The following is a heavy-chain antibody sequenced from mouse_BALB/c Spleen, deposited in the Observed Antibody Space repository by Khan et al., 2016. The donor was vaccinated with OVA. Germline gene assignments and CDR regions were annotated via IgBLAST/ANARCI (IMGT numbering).Heavy chain of an antibody. D-gene: IGHD1-1*01. CDR1: GYSFTDYN. V-gene: IGHV1S135*01. Sequence: QFQGSGPELVKPGASVKVSCKASGYSFTDYNMFWVKQSHGKILEWIGYIDPYIGGTSYNQKFKGKATLTFDKSSSTAFMNLSSLTSDDSAVFYCAITEYYGSSYYFDYWGQGTTLTVSS. CDR3: AITEYYGSSYYFDY. CDR2: IDPYIGGT. J-gene: IGHJ2*01.